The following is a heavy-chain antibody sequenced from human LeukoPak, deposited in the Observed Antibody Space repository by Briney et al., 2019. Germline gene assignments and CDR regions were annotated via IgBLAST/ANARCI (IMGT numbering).Heavy chain of an antibody. V-gene: IGHV3-30*18. CDR2: ISYDGSNK. CDR3: AKVAVKYYDISTGLDAFDI. D-gene: IGHD3-9*01. J-gene: IGHJ3*02. CDR1: GFTFSSYG. Sequence: GGSLRLSCAASGFTFSSYGMHWVRQAPGKGLEWVAVISYDGSNKYYADSVKGRFTISRDNSKNTLYLQMNSLRAEDTAVYYCAKVAVKYYDISTGLDAFDIWGQGTMVTVSS.